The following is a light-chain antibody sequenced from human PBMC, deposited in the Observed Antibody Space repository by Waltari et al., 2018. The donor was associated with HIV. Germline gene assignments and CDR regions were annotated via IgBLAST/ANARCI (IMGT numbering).Light chain of an antibody. V-gene: IGKV3-20*01. J-gene: IGKJ4*01. CDR1: QSVDSRY. CDR3: QQYGISPPLT. Sequence: EVVLTQSPGTLSLSPGERATLSCRASQSVDSRYLAWYQQKPGQAPRLLIYGTSSRATGIPDRFSGSGSGTDFTLTISRLEPEDFAVFYCQQYGISPPLTFGGGTKVEI. CDR2: GTS.